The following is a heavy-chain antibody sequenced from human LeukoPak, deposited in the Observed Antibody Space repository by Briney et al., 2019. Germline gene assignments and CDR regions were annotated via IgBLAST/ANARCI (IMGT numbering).Heavy chain of an antibody. Sequence: PSETLSLTCAVSGGSISSSNWWSWVRQPPGKGREWIGEIYHSGSTNYNPSLKSRVTISVDKSKNQFSLKLSSVTAADTAVYYCARQLGYSSSWFDYWGQGTLVTVSS. D-gene: IGHD6-13*01. CDR3: ARQLGYSSSWFDY. V-gene: IGHV4-4*02. CDR2: IYHSGST. CDR1: GGSISSSNW. J-gene: IGHJ4*02.